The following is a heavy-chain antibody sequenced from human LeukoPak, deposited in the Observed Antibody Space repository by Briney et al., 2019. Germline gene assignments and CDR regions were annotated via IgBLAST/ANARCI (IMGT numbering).Heavy chain of an antibody. CDR3: AGGYSSGWYPPFYYYYGMDV. CDR1: GGSISSYY. J-gene: IGHJ6*02. D-gene: IGHD6-19*01. V-gene: IGHV4-59*01. Sequence: SETLSLTCTVSGGSISSYYWSWIRQPPGKGLEWIGYIYYSGSTNYNPSLKSRVTISVDTSKNQFSLRLSSVTAADTAVYYCAGGYSSGWYPPFYYYYGMDVWGQGTTVTVSS. CDR2: IYYSGST.